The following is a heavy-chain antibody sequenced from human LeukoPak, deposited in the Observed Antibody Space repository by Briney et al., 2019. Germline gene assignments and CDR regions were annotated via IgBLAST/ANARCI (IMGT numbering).Heavy chain of an antibody. CDR1: GLPFSSYS. Sequence: PGGPLTHSCAASGLPFSSYSMNGVRQAPGKGLEWVSSISSSSSYIYHADSVKGRFTISRDNAKNSLYLEMNSLRAEDTAVYYCGRDFRDYVAYWGQGTLVTVSS. J-gene: IGHJ4*02. CDR3: GRDFRDYVAY. CDR2: ISSSSSYI. V-gene: IGHV3-21*01.